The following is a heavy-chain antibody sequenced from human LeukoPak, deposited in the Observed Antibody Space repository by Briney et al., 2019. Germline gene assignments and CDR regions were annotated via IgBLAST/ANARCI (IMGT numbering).Heavy chain of an antibody. V-gene: IGHV1-2*02. CDR1: GYTFTGYY. CDR3: ARANWGPYYYYYMDV. Sequence: GASVTVSCTASGYTFTGYYMHWVRQAPGQGLEWMGWINPNSGGTNYAQKFQGRVTMTRDTSISTAYMELSRLRSDDTAVYYCARANWGPYYYYYMDVWGKGTTVTVSS. CDR2: INPNSGGT. J-gene: IGHJ6*03. D-gene: IGHD7-27*01.